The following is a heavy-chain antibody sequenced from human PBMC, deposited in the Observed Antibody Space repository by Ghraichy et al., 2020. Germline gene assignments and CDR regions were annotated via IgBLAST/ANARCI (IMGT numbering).Heavy chain of an antibody. CDR1: GFTFGTYS. V-gene: IGHV3-21*06. D-gene: IGHD2/OR15-2a*01. CDR2: ISGDSNYI. Sequence: LNISCVVSGFTFGTYSMTWVRQAPGKGLEWVSSISGDSNYIDYADSVKGRFTISRDNAKNTLYLQMNSLRAEDTAVYYCARYLFSGTFYPIYYWGQGTQVTVSS. J-gene: IGHJ4*02. CDR3: ARYLFSGTFYPIYY.